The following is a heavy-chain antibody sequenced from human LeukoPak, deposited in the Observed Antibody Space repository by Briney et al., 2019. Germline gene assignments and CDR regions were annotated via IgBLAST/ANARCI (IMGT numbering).Heavy chain of an antibody. V-gene: IGHV3-15*01. CDR2: IKSRSDNGTT. CDR1: GFTFNNAW. CDR3: TTAPCRTGTCNPDDAFAI. J-gene: IGHJ3*02. Sequence: GGSLRLSCAASGFTFNNAWMTWVREAPGKGLEGVGGIKSRSDNGTTDYAEPVNGRFTISREHAENTLYLQMNSPKTEDTAVYYCTTAPCRTGTCNPDDAFAIWGQGTIVTVSS. D-gene: IGHD3/OR15-3a*01.